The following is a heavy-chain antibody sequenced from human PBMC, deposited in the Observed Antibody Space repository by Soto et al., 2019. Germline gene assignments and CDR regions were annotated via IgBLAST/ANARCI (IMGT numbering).Heavy chain of an antibody. J-gene: IGHJ4*02. D-gene: IGHD6-19*01. CDR3: AHRSTGWQYYFDY. CDR2: IYWDGDK. V-gene: IGHV2-5*05. CDR1: GFSLSARGMG. Sequence: QITLNESGPTLVKPTQTLTLTCTFSGFSLSARGMGVGWIRQPPGKALEWLALIYWDGDKWYGPSLRSRLTSTEDTSKDQVVLTMTNMDPVDTATYYCAHRSTGWQYYFDYWGQGTLVTVSS.